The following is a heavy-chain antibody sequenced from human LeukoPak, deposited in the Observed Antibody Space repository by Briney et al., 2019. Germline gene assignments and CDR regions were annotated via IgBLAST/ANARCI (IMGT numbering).Heavy chain of an antibody. CDR3: ARVNGGLYDSSGYYDY. V-gene: IGHV4-39*07. J-gene: IGHJ4*02. Sequence: TSETLSLTCTVSGGSISSSSYYWGWSRQPPGKGLEWIECIYYSGSTYYNPSLKSRVTISVDTSKNQFSLKLSSVTAADTAVYYCARVNGGLYDSSGYYDYWGQGTLVTVSS. CDR2: IYYSGST. CDR1: GGSISSSSYY. D-gene: IGHD3-22*01.